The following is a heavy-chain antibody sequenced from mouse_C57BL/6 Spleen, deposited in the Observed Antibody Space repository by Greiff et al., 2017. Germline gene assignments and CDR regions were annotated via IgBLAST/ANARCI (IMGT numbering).Heavy chain of an antibody. J-gene: IGHJ3*01. CDR3: ASGGYGDDGGFAY. V-gene: IGHV2-6*01. D-gene: IGHD2-2*01. Sequence: QVQLKESGPGLVAPSQSLSITCTVSGFSLTSYGVDWVRQSPGKGLEWLGVIWGVGSTNYNSALKSRLSISKDNSKSQVFLKMNSLQTDDTAMYYCASGGYGDDGGFAYWGQGTLVTVSA. CDR2: IWGVGST. CDR1: GFSLTSYG.